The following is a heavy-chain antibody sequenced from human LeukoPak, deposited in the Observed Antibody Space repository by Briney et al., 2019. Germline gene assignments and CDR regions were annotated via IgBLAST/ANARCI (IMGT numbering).Heavy chain of an antibody. J-gene: IGHJ4*02. CDR3: ARDPGDSSGPTYYFDY. Sequence: ASVKVSCKASGYTFTSYYMHWVRQAPGQGLEWMGIINPSGGSTSYAQKFQGRVTMTRDMSTGTVYMELSSLRSEDTAVYYCARDPGDSSGPTYYFDYWGQGTLVTVSS. D-gene: IGHD3-22*01. CDR1: GYTFTSYY. V-gene: IGHV1-46*01. CDR2: INPSGGST.